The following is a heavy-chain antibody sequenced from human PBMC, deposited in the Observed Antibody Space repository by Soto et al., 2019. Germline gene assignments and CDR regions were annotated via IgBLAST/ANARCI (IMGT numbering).Heavy chain of an antibody. CDR1: GFTFSSYG. CDR3: AKDRAYYYDSSGYEFDY. Sequence: GGSLRLSCAASGFTFSSYGMHWVRQAPGKGLEWVAVISYDGSNKYYADSVKDRFTISRDNSKNTLYLQMNSLRAEDTAVYYCAKDRAYYYDSSGYEFDYWGQGTLVTVSS. J-gene: IGHJ4*02. D-gene: IGHD3-22*01. V-gene: IGHV3-30*18. CDR2: ISYDGSNK.